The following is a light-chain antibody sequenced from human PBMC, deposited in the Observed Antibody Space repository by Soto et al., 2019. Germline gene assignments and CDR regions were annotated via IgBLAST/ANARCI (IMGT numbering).Light chain of an antibody. CDR1: QSGLYSSNDRSY. V-gene: IGKV4-1*01. J-gene: IGKJ1*01. Sequence: EIVMTQSPDSLAVSLGERATIKCKSSQSGLYSSNDRSYLAWFQQKPGQPPKALIYWASSRESGVPDRFSGSGSGTDFTLSISSLQAEDVAVYFCQQYFTTPWTFGQGTKVEI. CDR2: WAS. CDR3: QQYFTTPWT.